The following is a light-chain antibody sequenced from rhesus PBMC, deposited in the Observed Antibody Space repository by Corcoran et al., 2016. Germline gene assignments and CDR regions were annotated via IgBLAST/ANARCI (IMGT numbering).Light chain of an antibody. V-gene: IGKV1-74*01. CDR2: KAS. Sequence: DIQMTQSPSSLSASVGDRVTITCRASENVNNYLNWYQQKPGKAPKLRLYKASTLQSGVPSRFSGSGSGTDYTFTISSLQPEDVATYYCQHGYGTPYSFGQGTKVEIK. CDR3: QHGYGTPYS. CDR1: ENVNNY. J-gene: IGKJ2*01.